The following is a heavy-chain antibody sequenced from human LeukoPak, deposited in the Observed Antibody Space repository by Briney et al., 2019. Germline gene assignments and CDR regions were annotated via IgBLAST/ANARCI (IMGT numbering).Heavy chain of an antibody. CDR1: GGSISSGVYY. Sequence: PSQTLSLTCTVSGGSISSGVYYWRWIRQPPGKGLECIVFIYYSGSTYYNPALKSRIAITANTSKNQFYLKVNSVTAADTAVYYCARGPSYYGSGSYPFDYWGPGTRVTVSS. D-gene: IGHD3-10*01. J-gene: IGHJ4*02. V-gene: IGHV4-30-4*01. CDR3: ARGPSYYGSGSYPFDY. CDR2: IYYSGST.